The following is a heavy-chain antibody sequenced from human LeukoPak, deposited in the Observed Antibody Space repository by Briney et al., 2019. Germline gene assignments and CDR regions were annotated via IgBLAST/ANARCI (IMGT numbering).Heavy chain of an antibody. CDR2: ITYNGDNK. D-gene: IGHD6-19*01. Sequence: GGSLRLSCAASGFTFSIYSMNWVRQAPGKGLEWVSIITYNGDNKYYADSVQGRFTISRDNSKNTVYLQMNSLRAEDTAIYYCAKDGHCPGALCPTQIAVAGYNDNWGQGTLVTVSS. CDR1: GFTFSIYS. CDR3: AKDGHCPGALCPTQIAVAGYNDN. J-gene: IGHJ4*02. V-gene: IGHV3-23*01.